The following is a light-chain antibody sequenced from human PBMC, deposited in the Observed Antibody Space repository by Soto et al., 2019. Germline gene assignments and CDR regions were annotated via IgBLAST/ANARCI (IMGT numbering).Light chain of an antibody. CDR1: QGIGND. V-gene: IGKV1-6*01. CDR2: AAS. J-gene: IGKJ1*01. CDR3: LQDYNYPWT. Sequence: AIQMTQSPSSLSASVGDRVTITCRASQGIGNDLGWYQQKPGKAPNLLIFAASILQSGVPSRFSGSGSGTDFTLNISSLQPEYFATYYCLQDYNYPWTFGQGTKVEVK.